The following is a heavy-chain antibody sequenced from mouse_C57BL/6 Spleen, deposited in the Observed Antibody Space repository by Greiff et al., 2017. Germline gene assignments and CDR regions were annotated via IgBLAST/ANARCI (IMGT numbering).Heavy chain of an antibody. J-gene: IGHJ4*01. CDR2: INPNNGGT. CDR1: GYTFTDYN. CDR3: ERQGFRYYYGGQTPYAMDY. V-gene: IGHV1-18*01. D-gene: IGHD1-1*02. Sequence: VQLQQSGPELVKPGASVKIPCKASGYTFTDYNMDWVKQSHGKSLEWIGDINPNNGGTIYNQKFKGKATLTVDKSSSTAYMELRSLTSEDTAVYYCERQGFRYYYGGQTPYAMDYWGQGTSVTVSS.